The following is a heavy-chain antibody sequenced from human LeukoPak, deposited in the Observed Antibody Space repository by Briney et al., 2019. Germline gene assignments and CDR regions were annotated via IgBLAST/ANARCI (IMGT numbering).Heavy chain of an antibody. V-gene: IGHV3-23*01. D-gene: IGHD2-2*02. CDR3: AKDQRGYCTSTRCYIYDY. J-gene: IGHJ4*02. Sequence: PGGSLRLSCAASGFTFSTYAMSWVRQAPGKGLEWVSVISASGGSTYYADSVKGRFTISRDNSKNTLYPQMNSLRAEDTAVYYCAKDQRGYCTSTRCYIYDYWGQGTLVTVSS. CDR2: ISASGGST. CDR1: GFTFSTYA.